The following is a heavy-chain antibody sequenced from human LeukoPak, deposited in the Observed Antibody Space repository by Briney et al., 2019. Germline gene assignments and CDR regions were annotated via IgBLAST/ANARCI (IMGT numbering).Heavy chain of an antibody. Sequence: GGSLRLSCAASGFTFSSYAMSWVRQAPGKGLEWVSAISGSGGSTYYADSVKGRFTISRDNSKNTLYLQMNSLRAEDTAVYYCAKRRLGITMVRGVIFWFDPWGQGTLVTVSS. CDR3: AKRRLGITMVRGVIFWFDP. D-gene: IGHD3-10*01. CDR2: ISGSGGST. V-gene: IGHV3-23*01. CDR1: GFTFSSYA. J-gene: IGHJ5*02.